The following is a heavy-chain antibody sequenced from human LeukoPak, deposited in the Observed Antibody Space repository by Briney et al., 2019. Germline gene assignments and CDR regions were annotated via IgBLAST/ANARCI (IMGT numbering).Heavy chain of an antibody. V-gene: IGHV1-46*01. CDR3: ARDHGYYYDSSGSSY. D-gene: IGHD3-22*01. CDR1: GYTFTSYY. CDR2: INPSGGST. J-gene: IGHJ4*02. Sequence: ASVKVSCKASGYTFTSYYIHWVRQAPGQGLEWMGIINPSGGSTSYAQKFQGRVTMTRDTSTSTVYMELSSLRSEDTAVYYCARDHGYYYDSSGSSYWGQGTLVTVSP.